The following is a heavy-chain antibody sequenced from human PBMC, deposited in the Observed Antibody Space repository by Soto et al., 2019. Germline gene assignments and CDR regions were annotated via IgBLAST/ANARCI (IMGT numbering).Heavy chain of an antibody. Sequence: QVQLQQWGAGLLKPSETLSLTCAVYGGSFSGYYWNGVRQPPGKGREWIGEIKHSGSTNYNPTLKSRVTISVDTSKNQFSLKLSSVTAADTAVYYCARGWGRIFDSWGQGTLVTVSP. CDR1: GGSFSGYY. CDR2: IKHSGST. J-gene: IGHJ4*02. D-gene: IGHD7-27*01. CDR3: ARGWGRIFDS. V-gene: IGHV4-34*01.